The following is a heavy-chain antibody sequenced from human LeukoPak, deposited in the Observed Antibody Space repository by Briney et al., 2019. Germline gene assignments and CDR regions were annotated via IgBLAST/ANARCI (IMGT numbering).Heavy chain of an antibody. Sequence: PGGSLRLSCAASGFTFSSSAMSWVRQAPGKGLERVSAISGSGVNRYYADSVKGRVTISRDNSKNTLYLQMNSLGAEDTAVYYCAKEFYGGNAGTLGFDYWGQGTLVTVSS. V-gene: IGHV3-23*01. CDR1: GFTFSSSA. CDR2: ISGSGVNR. J-gene: IGHJ4*02. CDR3: AKEFYGGNAGTLGFDY. D-gene: IGHD4-23*01.